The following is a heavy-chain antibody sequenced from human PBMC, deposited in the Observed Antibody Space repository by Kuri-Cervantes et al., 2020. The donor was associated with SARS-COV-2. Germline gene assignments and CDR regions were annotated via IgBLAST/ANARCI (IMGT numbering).Heavy chain of an antibody. Sequence: GESLKISCAASAFTFSTYWMTWVRQAPGKGLECVANINQDGSENYYVDSVKGRFTISRDNAKTSLYLQMNSLKPEDTAVYYCARSTPFRRLVVISQGGAFDIWGQGTMVTVSS. D-gene: IGHD3-22*01. V-gene: IGHV3-7*02. CDR1: AFTFSTYW. CDR3: ARSTPFRRLVVISQGGAFDI. CDR2: INQDGSEN. J-gene: IGHJ3*02.